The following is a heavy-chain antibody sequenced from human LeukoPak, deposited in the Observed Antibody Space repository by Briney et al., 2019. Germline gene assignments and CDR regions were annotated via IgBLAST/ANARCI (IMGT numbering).Heavy chain of an antibody. D-gene: IGHD6-13*01. CDR3: AREDSSSWQLDY. CDR2: IWYDGSNK. CDR1: GFTFSSYG. Sequence: GGSLRLSCAASGFTFSSYGMHCVRQAPGKGLEWVAVIWYDGSNKYYADSVKGRFTISRDNSKNTLYLQMNSLRAEDTAVYYCAREDSSSWQLDYWGQGTLVTVSS. V-gene: IGHV3-33*01. J-gene: IGHJ4*02.